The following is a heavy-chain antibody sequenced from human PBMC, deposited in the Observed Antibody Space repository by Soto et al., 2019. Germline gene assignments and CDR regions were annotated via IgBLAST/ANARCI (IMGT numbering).Heavy chain of an antibody. J-gene: IGHJ6*03. CDR3: ASSVDGTLDYYYMDV. D-gene: IGHD6-19*01. CDR1: SGSISSSNW. Sequence: QVQLQESGPGLVKPSGTLSLTCAVSSGSISSSNWWSWVRQPPGKGLEWIGEIYHSGSTNYNPSLKSRVSISVDKAKNQFSLKLSSVTAADTAVYYCASSVDGTLDYYYMDVWGKGTTVTVSS. V-gene: IGHV4-4*02. CDR2: IYHSGST.